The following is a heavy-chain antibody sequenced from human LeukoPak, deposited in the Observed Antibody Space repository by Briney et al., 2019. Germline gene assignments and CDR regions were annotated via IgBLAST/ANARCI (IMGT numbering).Heavy chain of an antibody. V-gene: IGHV1-18*01. CDR1: GYTFNSYG. Sequence: ASVKVSFKASGYTFNSYGLTWVRQAPGQGLEWMAWISIYRRYAQKFQGRVTLTIDKTTTTAYMELTGLRSDDTATYYCARDGRFEYSHFYYFDYWGQGTLVTVPS. CDR2: ISIYR. J-gene: IGHJ4*02. CDR3: ARDGRFEYSHFYYFDY. D-gene: IGHD6-6*01.